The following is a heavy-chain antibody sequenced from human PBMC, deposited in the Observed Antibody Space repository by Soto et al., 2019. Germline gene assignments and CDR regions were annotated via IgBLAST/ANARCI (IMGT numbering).Heavy chain of an antibody. CDR2: ISGSGGST. D-gene: IGHD4-17*01. V-gene: IGHV3-23*01. CDR1: GFTFSSYA. CDR3: AKDRTPDYGDHRYYYYMDV. Sequence: GGSLRLSCAASGFTFSSYAMSWVRQAPGKGLEWVSAISGSGGSTYYADSVKGRFTISRDNSKNTLYLQMNSLRAEDTAVYYCAKDRTPDYGDHRYYYYMDVWGKGTTVTVSS. J-gene: IGHJ6*03.